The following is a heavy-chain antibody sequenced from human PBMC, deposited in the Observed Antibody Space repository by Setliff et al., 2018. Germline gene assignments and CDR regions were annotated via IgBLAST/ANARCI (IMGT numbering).Heavy chain of an antibody. V-gene: IGHV4-4*09. CDR2: IYTRGST. J-gene: IGHJ4*02. CDR1: GGSISGDS. D-gene: IGHD4-17*01. CDR3: ARATGFGELFL. Sequence: PSETLSLTCTVSGGSISGDSWSWIRQPPGKGLEWIGQIYTRGSTNENPSLKSRVTISVDTSKNQVSLRLTSVTAADTAIYYCARATGFGELFLWGQGTLVTVSS.